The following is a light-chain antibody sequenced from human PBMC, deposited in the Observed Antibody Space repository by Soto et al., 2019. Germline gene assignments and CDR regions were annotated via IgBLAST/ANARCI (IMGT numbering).Light chain of an antibody. CDR1: SSDVGGYNY. CDR3: SSYAGSGQVV. J-gene: IGLJ2*01. Sequence: QSALTQPPSASGPPGQSVTISCTGTSSDVGGYNYVSWYQQHPGKAPKLIISEVNKRPSGVPDRFSGSKSGNTASLTVSGLQGEDEADYYCSSYAGSGQVVFGGGTKLTVL. CDR2: EVN. V-gene: IGLV2-8*01.